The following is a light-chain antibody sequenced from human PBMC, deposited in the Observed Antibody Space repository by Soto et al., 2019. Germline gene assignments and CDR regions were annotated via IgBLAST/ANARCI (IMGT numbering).Light chain of an antibody. J-gene: IGLJ1*01. CDR3: SSYTSSSTYV. CDR2: EVS. Sequence: QSVLTQPASVSGSPGQSITISCTGTSSDVGGYNYVSWYQQHPGKAPKLMIYEVSNRPSGVSNRFSGSKSGNTASLTISGLQCEYEADYYCSSYTSSSTYVFGTGTKLIVL. CDR1: SSDVGGYNY. V-gene: IGLV2-14*01.